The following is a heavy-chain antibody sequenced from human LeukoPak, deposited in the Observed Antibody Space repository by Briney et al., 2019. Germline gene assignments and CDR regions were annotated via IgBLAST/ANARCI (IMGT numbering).Heavy chain of an antibody. D-gene: IGHD5-18*01. CDR2: INPNSGGT. CDR1: GYTFTGYY. J-gene: IGHJ4*02. Sequence: ASVKVSCKASGYTFTGYYMHWVRQAPGQGLEWMGWINPNSGGTNYAQKFQGRVTMTRDTSISTAYMELSRLRSDDTAVYYCARYAPWIQVWLFDYWGQGTLVTVSS. CDR3: ARYAPWIQVWLFDY. V-gene: IGHV1-2*02.